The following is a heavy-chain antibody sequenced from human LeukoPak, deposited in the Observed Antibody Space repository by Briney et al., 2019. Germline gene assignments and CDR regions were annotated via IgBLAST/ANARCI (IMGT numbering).Heavy chain of an antibody. J-gene: IGHJ4*02. CDR1: GFTFSSYE. V-gene: IGHV3-30*02. CDR3: ARGVWHGGVDY. D-gene: IGHD3-10*01. CDR2: IRYDGSNK. Sequence: GGSLRLSCAASGFTFSSYEMNWVRQAPGKGLEWVAFIRYDGSNKYYADSVKGRFTISRDNAKNTLYLQMNSLRAEDTAVYYCARGVWHGGVDYWGQGTLVTVSS.